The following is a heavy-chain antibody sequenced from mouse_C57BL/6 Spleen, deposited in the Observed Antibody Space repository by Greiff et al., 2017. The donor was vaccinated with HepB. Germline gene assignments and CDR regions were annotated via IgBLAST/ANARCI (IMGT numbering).Heavy chain of an antibody. D-gene: IGHD2-4*01. J-gene: IGHJ2*01. CDR3: ARGSTMITTGTAYFDY. V-gene: IGHV1-82*01. CDR2: IYPGDGDT. Sequence: QVQLQQSGPELVKPGASVKISCKASGYAFSSSWMNWVKQRPGKGLEWIGRIYPGDGDTNYNGKFKGKATLTADKSSSTAYMQLSSLTSEDSAVYFCARGSTMITTGTAYFDYWGQGTTLTVSS. CDR1: GYAFSSSW.